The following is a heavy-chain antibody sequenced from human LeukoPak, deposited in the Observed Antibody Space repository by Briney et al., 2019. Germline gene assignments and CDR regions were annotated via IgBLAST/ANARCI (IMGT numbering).Heavy chain of an antibody. CDR2: ISWNSGSI. Sequence: GGSLRLSCAASGFTFSNYWMHWVRQPPGKGLEWVSGISWNSGSIDYADSVKGRFTISRDNAKNSLYLQMNSLRVEDTAFYYCAKDNRRHYTSGPNPDSLHWGQGALVTVSS. J-gene: IGHJ4*02. CDR1: GFTFSNYW. D-gene: IGHD6-19*01. CDR3: AKDNRRHYTSGPNPDSLH. V-gene: IGHV3-9*01.